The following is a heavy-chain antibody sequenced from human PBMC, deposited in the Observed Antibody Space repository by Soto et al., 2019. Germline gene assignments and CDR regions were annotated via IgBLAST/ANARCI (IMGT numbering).Heavy chain of an antibody. D-gene: IGHD3-10*01. CDR2: INHSGST. V-gene: IGHV4-39*07. J-gene: IGHJ6*02. CDR3: ARVSGIYYYGMDV. CDR1: GGSISSGGYY. Sequence: SETLSLTCTVSGGSISSGGYYWSWIRQHPGKGLEWIGEINHSGSTNYNPSLKSRVTISVDTSKNQFSLKLSSVTAADTAVYYCARVSGIYYYGMDVWGQGTTVTVSS.